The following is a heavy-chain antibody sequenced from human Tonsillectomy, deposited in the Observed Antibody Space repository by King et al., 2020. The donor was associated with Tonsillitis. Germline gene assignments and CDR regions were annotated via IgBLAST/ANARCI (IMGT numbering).Heavy chain of an antibody. J-gene: IGHJ4*02. CDR2: IDYSGNA. Sequence: QLQESGPGLVKPSQTLSLTCTVSSGSISSGDYYWSWIRQPPGKGLEWIGYIDYSGNAYYNPSLKGRVTISGDTTKSQFSLKVRSVTAADTSVYYCARVRSAKAYYVSSAYSFDYWGQGTLVIVSS. D-gene: IGHD3-22*01. CDR1: SGSISSGDYY. CDR3: ARVRSAKAYYVSSAYSFDY. V-gene: IGHV4-30-4*01.